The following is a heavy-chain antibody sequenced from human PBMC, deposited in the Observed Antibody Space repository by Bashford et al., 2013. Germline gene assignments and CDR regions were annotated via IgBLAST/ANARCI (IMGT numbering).Heavy chain of an antibody. CDR1: GYNFNGFW. CDR2: IYPGDSDV. V-gene: IGHV5-51*01. D-gene: IGHD2-15*01. J-gene: IGHJ4*02. Sequence: GESLKISCKGSGYNFNGFWIGWVRQMPGKGLEWMGIIYPGDSDVRYSPSFQGQVTMSADKSLSTAYLQWSSLKASDSALYYCARLGEYRSGGTSYAGGFVDYWGQGTVVTVSS. CDR3: ARLGEYRSGGTSYAGGFVDY.